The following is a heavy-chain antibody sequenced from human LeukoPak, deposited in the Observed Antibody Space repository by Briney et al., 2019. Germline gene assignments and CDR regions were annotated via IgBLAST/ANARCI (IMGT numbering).Heavy chain of an antibody. CDR3: ARSVVVTAILDY. CDR1: GGSISSSSYY. V-gene: IGHV4-39*01. Sequence: PSETLSLTCTVSGGSISSSSYYWGWIRQPPGKGLEWIGSIYYSGSTYYNPSLRSRVTISVDTSKNQVSLKLSSVTADDTAMYYCARSVVVTAILDYWGQGTLVTVSS. D-gene: IGHD2-21*02. CDR2: IYYSGST. J-gene: IGHJ4*02.